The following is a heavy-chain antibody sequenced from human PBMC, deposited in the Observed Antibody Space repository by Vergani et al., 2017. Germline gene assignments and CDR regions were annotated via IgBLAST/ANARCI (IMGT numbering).Heavy chain of an antibody. CDR1: GFTFSSYA. CDR3: AKSLTDGLSYFDY. Sequence: EVQLLESGGGLVQPGGYLRLSCAASGFTFSSYAMSWVRQAPGKGLEWVSAISGSGGSTYYADSVKGRFTISRDNSKNTLYLQMNSLRAEDTAVYYCAKSLTDGLSYFDYWGQGTLVTVSS. CDR2: ISGSGGST. V-gene: IGHV3-23*01. J-gene: IGHJ4*02. D-gene: IGHD1-14*01.